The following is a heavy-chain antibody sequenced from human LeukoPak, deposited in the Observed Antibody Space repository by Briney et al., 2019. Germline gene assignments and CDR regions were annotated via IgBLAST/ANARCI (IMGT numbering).Heavy chain of an antibody. V-gene: IGHV4-34*01. CDR1: AGSFSGYY. CDR3: ARKDIVLVVAARHGGFDP. CDR2: PNHSGST. D-gene: IGHD2-15*01. J-gene: IGHJ5*02. Sequence: SENLSFTCAVYAGSFSGYYWSWIRQPQGQGLEGIGEPNHSGSTNYNASLKSRVTISVDTSKNQFALMLSSVTASDTAVYYCARKDIVLVVAARHGGFDPWGQGTLVTVSS.